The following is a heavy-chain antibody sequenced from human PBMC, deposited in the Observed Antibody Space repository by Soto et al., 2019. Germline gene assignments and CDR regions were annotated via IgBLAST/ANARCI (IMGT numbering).Heavy chain of an antibody. CDR1: GFTFSSYG. V-gene: IGHV3-33*01. CDR2: IWYDGSNK. D-gene: IGHD2-2*01. CDR3: ARDNEIVVGVVVPAATSAFDI. Sequence: GGSLRLSCAASGFTFSSYGMHWVRQAPGKGLEWVAVIWYDGSNKYYADSVKGRFTISRDNSKNTLYLQMKSLRAEDTAVYYCARDNEIVVGVVVPAATSAFDIWGQGTMVTVSS. J-gene: IGHJ3*02.